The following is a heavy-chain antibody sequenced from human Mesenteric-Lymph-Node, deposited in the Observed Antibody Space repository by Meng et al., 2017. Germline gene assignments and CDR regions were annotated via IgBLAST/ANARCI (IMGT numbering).Heavy chain of an antibody. V-gene: IGHV4-38-2*02. CDR1: GYSISSGYY. D-gene: IGHD3-22*01. Sequence: SETLSLTCTISGYSISSGYYWGWIRQPPGKGLEWIGSIFHSGNPYYSPSLKGRVTISVDTSKNQLSLKMTSVTAADTAVYFCARYPYDSSGYYLHWYFDLWGRGTLVTVSS. J-gene: IGHJ2*01. CDR2: IFHSGNP. CDR3: ARYPYDSSGYYLHWYFDL.